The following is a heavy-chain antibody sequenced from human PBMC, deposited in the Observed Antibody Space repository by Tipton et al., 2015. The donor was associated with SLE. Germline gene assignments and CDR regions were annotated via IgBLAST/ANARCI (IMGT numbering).Heavy chain of an antibody. V-gene: IGHV4-4*07. CDR3: VVCSPSSCSYFDY. D-gene: IGHD2-2*01. CDR1: GGSITNYY. J-gene: IGHJ4*02. CDR2: ICCGGST. Sequence: LRLSCTVSGGSITNYYWGWVRQPAGKGLEWIGRICCGGSTKYNPPLDSRVSLSVDASKDQFSLKLSSVTAADTAVYYCVVCSPSSCSYFDYWGQGRLVTVSS.